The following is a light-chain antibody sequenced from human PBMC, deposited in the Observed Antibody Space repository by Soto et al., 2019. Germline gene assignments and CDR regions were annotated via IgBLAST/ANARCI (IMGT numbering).Light chain of an antibody. CDR1: SSDVGGYNY. Sequence: QSVLTQPASVSGSPGQSITISCTGTSSDVGGYNYVSWYQQHPGKAPKLLIYGVSNRPSGVSNRFSGSKSGNTSSLTISGLQTEDEADYYCSSFISSPNLALCVFGTGTTLTVL. CDR2: GVS. J-gene: IGLJ1*01. V-gene: IGLV2-14*01. CDR3: SSFISSPNLALCV.